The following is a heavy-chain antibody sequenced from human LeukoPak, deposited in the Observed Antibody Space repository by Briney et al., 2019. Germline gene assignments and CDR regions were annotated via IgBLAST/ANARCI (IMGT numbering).Heavy chain of an antibody. Sequence: GGSLRLSCAASGFTFSSYGMHWVRQAPGKGLEWVAVIWYDGSNKYYADSVKGRFTISRDNSKNTLYLQMNSLRAEDTAVNYCAREGTSGWYGDYWGQGTLVTVSS. V-gene: IGHV3-33*01. CDR1: GFTFSSYG. CDR3: AREGTSGWYGDY. J-gene: IGHJ4*02. D-gene: IGHD6-19*01. CDR2: IWYDGSNK.